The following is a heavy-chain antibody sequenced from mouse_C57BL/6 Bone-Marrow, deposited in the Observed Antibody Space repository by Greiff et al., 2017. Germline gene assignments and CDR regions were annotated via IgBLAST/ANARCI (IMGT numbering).Heavy chain of an antibody. CDR3: ARLYYGSSYGY. Sequence: DVMLVESGGDLVKPGGSLKLSCAASGFTFSSYGMSWVRQTPDKRLEWVATISSGGSYPYYPDSVKGRFTISRDTAKNTLYLHMSSLKAEDTAMYYCARLYYGSSYGYWGQGTTLTVSS. V-gene: IGHV5-6*02. CDR1: GFTFSSYG. J-gene: IGHJ2*01. D-gene: IGHD1-1*01. CDR2: ISSGGSYP.